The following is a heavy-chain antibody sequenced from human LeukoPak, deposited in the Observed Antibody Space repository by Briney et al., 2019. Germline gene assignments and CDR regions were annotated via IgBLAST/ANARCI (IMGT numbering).Heavy chain of an antibody. V-gene: IGHV4-34*01. J-gene: IGHJ4*02. D-gene: IGHD2-15*01. CDR1: GGSFSGYY. Sequence: PSETLSLTCAVYGGSFSGYYWSWIRQPPGKGLEWIGEINHSGSTNYNPSLKSRVTISVDTSKNQFSLKLSSVTAGDTAVYYCARALVVIDYWGQGTLVTVSS. CDR3: ARALVVIDY. CDR2: INHSGST.